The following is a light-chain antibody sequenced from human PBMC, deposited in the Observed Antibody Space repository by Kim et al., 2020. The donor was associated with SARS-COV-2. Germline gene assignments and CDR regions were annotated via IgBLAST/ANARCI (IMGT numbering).Light chain of an antibody. CDR2: EVT. J-gene: IGLJ2*01. CDR1: SSDGGAYNY. V-gene: IGLV2-8*01. CDR3: SSHAGSNNLLI. Sequence: QSGTISRTGTSSDGGAYNYVSWYQQHPGKAPKVMIYEVTKRPSGVPDRFSGSKSGNTASLTVSGLQGEDEAFYYCSSHAGSNNLLIFGGGTQLTVL.